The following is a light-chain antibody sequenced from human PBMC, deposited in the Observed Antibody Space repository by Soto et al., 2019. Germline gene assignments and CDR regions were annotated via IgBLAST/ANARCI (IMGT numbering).Light chain of an antibody. CDR2: GAS. CDR1: QSVSSS. CDR3: QQYNNWWT. J-gene: IGKJ1*01. V-gene: IGKV3-15*01. Sequence: EIVMTQSPATLSVSPGERVTHSCRASQSVSSSLAWYQQKPGQAPRLLIYGASTRAICIPARFSGSGSETEFTLTISSLQSEEFAVYYCQQYNNWWTFGQGTKVEIK.